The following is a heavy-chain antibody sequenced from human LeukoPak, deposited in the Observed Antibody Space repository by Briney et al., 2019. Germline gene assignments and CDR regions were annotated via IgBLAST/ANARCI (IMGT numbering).Heavy chain of an antibody. V-gene: IGHV4-30-4*08. CDR3: ARALVVPAAKPFPGAFDI. CDR1: GGSISSYY. D-gene: IGHD2-2*01. Sequence: SETLSLTSTVSGGSISSYYWSWIRQPPGKGLEWIGYIYYSGRTYYNPSLKSRVTISVDTSKNQFSLKLSSVTAADTAVYYCARALVVPAAKPFPGAFDIWGQGTMVTVSS. CDR2: IYYSGRT. J-gene: IGHJ3*02.